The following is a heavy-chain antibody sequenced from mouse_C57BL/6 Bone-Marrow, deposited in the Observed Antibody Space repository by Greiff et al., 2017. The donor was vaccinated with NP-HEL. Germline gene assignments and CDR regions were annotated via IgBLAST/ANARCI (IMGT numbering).Heavy chain of an antibody. CDR1: GY. V-gene: IGHV1-9*01. CDR3: ARYEYGRDAIDY. D-gene: IGHD1-1*01. J-gene: IGHJ4*01. CDR2: ILPGSGST. Sequence: QVQLQQSGAELMKPGASVKLSCKATGYWVKQRPGHGLEWIGEILPGSGSTNYNEKFKGKATFTADNSSNTAYMPRSSLTTEDSAIYYRARYEYGRDAIDYWGQGTSVTVSS.